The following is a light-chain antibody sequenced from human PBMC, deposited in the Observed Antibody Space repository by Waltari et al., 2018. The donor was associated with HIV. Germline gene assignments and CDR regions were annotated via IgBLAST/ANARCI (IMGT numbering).Light chain of an antibody. CDR3: QSTDITGTYAV. Sequence: YELTQSPSVSVSPGQTATINCFGDALPKQFAYWYQHKPGQAPVLLISKDKERPSGSPDRVSGSGSGTTVTLTISGVRAEDEADYYCQSTDITGTYAVFGPGTKVTVL. J-gene: IGLJ1*01. CDR1: ALPKQF. V-gene: IGLV3-25*03. CDR2: KDK.